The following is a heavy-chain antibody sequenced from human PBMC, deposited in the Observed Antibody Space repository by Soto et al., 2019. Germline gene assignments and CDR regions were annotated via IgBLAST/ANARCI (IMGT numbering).Heavy chain of an antibody. V-gene: IGHV4-39*01. D-gene: IGHD3-10*01. CDR2: IYYSGST. CDR3: ATSMVRGVNRYYYGMDV. Sequence: SETLSLTCTVSGGSISSSSYYWGWIRQPPGKGLEWIGSIYYSGSTYYNPSLKSRVTISVNTSKNPFSLKLSSVTAADTAVYYCATSMVRGVNRYYYGMDVWGQGTTVTVSS. CDR1: GGSISSSSYY. J-gene: IGHJ6*02.